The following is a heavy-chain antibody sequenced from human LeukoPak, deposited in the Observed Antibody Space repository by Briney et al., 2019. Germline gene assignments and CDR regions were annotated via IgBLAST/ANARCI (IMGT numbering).Heavy chain of an antibody. Sequence: PGGALIQFCSASCFNFCDYYMSWIGQAPREGPVGVSYISCSGSSIYYAGSVMGRFTIFRANAKNYLYLQMTGLRAEDTALYYCAWGSDGDFAYNWFDSWGQRILVTVSS. V-gene: IGHV3-11*01. J-gene: IGHJ5*01. CDR3: AWGSDGDFAYNWFDS. CDR1: CFNFCDYY. D-gene: IGHD4-17*01. CDR2: ISCSGSSI.